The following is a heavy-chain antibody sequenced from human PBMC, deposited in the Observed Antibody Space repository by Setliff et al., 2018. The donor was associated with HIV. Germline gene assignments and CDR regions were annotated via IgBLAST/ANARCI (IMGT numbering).Heavy chain of an antibody. CDR3: ARGDMIAFGGVGPFDY. V-gene: IGHV1-24*01. CDR1: GYTLTELS. Sequence: GASVKVSCKVSGYTLTELSIHWVRQPPGQGLEWMGGFDPEDGKTIYAQKFHDRVTMTADTSTDTAYMELSSLRSADTAVYYCARGDMIAFGGVGPFDYWGQGTLVTV. D-gene: IGHD3-16*01. CDR2: FDPEDGKT. J-gene: IGHJ4*02.